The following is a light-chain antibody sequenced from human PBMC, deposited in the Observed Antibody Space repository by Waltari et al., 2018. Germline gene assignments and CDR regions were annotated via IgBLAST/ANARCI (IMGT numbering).Light chain of an antibody. CDR2: GAS. CDR3: QHYDSSLIT. V-gene: IGKV3-20*01. CDR1: QSVRSNY. J-gene: IGKJ5*01. Sequence: EIVLTQSPGTLSLSPGERAPLPCRASQSVRSNYLAWYQQKPGQAPRLLIYGASSRATGIPDRFSGSGSGTDFTLTISRLEPEDFAVYYCQHYDSSLITFGQGTRLEIK.